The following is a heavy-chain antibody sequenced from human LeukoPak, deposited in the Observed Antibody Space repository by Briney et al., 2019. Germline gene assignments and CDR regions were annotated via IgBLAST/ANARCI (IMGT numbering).Heavy chain of an antibody. V-gene: IGHV3-30*02. CDR1: GFTFSSYG. CDR3: AKAQIAAADGQKVAPLDY. CDR2: IRYDGSNK. D-gene: IGHD6-13*01. J-gene: IGHJ4*02. Sequence: PGGSLRLSCAASGFTFSSYGMHWVRQAPGKGLEWVAFIRYDGSNKYYADSVKGRFTISRDNSKNTLYLQMNSLRAEDTAVYYCAKAQIAAADGQKVAPLDYWGQGTLVTVSS.